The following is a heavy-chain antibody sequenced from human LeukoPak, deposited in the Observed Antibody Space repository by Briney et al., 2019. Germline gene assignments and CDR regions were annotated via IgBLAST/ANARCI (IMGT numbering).Heavy chain of an antibody. J-gene: IGHJ3*02. D-gene: IGHD2-15*01. V-gene: IGHV3-23*01. Sequence: GGSLRLSCAASGITFTTYAMSWVRQAPGKGLEWVSVITGNGGSTDYADFVKGRFTISRDNSKNTLYLQMNSLRAEDTAVYYCAKLADDLIWGLGTMVTVSS. CDR3: AKLADDLI. CDR1: GITFTTYA. CDR2: ITGNGGST.